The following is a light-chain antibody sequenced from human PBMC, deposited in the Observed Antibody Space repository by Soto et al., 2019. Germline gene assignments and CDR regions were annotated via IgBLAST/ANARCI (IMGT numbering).Light chain of an antibody. J-gene: IGLJ1*01. Sequence: QSLLTQPASLSGSPGQSITISCTGTSSDIGAYDYVSWFQQHPGKAPKLMISEVNTRPSGVSNRFSGSKSGNTAYLTISGLQVEDEAEYFCFSFTTTRTQVFGTGTKVTVL. CDR2: EVN. CDR1: SSDIGAYDY. CDR3: FSFTTTRTQV. V-gene: IGLV2-14*01.